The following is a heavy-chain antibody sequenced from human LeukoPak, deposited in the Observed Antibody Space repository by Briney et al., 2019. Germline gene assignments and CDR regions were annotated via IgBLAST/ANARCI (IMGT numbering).Heavy chain of an antibody. V-gene: IGHV4-59*01. CDR3: ARGNPQALIVGATTTAFDY. CDR1: GGSISSYY. Sequence: SETLSLTCTVSGGSISSYYWSWIRQPPGKGLEWIGYIYYSGSTNYNPSLKSRVTISVDTSKNQFSLKLSSVTAADTAVYYCARGNPQALIVGATTTAFDYWGQGTLVTVSS. J-gene: IGHJ4*02. CDR2: IYYSGST. D-gene: IGHD1-26*01.